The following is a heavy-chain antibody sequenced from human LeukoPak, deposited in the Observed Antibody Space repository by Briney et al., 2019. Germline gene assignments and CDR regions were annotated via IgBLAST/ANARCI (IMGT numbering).Heavy chain of an antibody. J-gene: IGHJ4*02. CDR2: IHPNSGGT. CDR3: ARLAGNGYGDYPINY. Sequence: GASAKVSCKASGYTFTVYYMNWVRQAPGQGLEWMGWIHPNSGGTNYAQKFQGRVTMTRDTSISTAYMELSRLRSDDTAVYYCARLAGNGYGDYPINYWGQGTLVTVSS. D-gene: IGHD4-17*01. V-gene: IGHV1-2*02. CDR1: GYTFTVYY.